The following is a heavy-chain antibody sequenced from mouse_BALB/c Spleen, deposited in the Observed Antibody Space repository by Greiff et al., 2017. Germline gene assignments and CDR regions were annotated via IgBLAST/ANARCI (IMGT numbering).Heavy chain of an antibody. Sequence: DVKLVESGGGLVQPGGSLRLSCATSGFTFTGYYMSWVRQPPGKALEWLGFIRNNANGYTTDYSASVKGPFTISRANSQSILYLQMNTLRAEDSATSYCARDTGYGNYNFAYWGQGTTLTVSA. D-gene: IGHD2-10*02. CDR2: IRNNANGYTT. J-gene: IGHJ2*01. CDR3: ARDTGYGNYNFAY. CDR1: GFTFTGYY. V-gene: IGHV7-3*02.